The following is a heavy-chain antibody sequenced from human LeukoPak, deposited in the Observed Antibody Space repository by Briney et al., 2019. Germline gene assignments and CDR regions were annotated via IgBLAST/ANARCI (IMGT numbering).Heavy chain of an antibody. D-gene: IGHD6-19*01. V-gene: IGHV3-48*01. CDR1: GFTFSSYS. CDR2: ISSNSSTI. Sequence: PGGSLRLSCAASGFTFSSYSMNWVRQAPGKGLEWVSYISSNSSTIYYADSVKGRFTISRDNAKNSLYLQMNSLRAEDTAVYYCARESSGWYVYFDYRGQGTLVTVSS. J-gene: IGHJ4*02. CDR3: ARESSGWYVYFDY.